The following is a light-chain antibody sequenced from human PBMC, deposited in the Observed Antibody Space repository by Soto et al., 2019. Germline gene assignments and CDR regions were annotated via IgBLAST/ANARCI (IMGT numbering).Light chain of an antibody. V-gene: IGKV3-15*01. CDR3: QQYNNWLRVT. CDR2: GAS. CDR1: QSVSSN. Sequence: EIVMTQSPATLSLSPWEIATLSCRASQSVSSNLAWYQQKPGQAPRLLIYGASTRAAGVPARFSGSGSGTEFTLTISSLQSEDFAVYYCQQYNNWLRVTFGQGTKVDIK. J-gene: IGKJ1*01.